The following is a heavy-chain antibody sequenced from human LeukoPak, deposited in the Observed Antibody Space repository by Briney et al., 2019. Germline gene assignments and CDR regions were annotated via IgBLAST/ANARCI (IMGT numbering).Heavy chain of an antibody. J-gene: IGHJ4*02. D-gene: IGHD3-10*01. CDR2: IYYSGST. V-gene: IGHV4-59*01. Sequence: SETLSPTCTVSGGSISSYYWSWIRQPPGKGLEWIGYIYYSGSTNYNPSLKSRVTISVDTSKNQFSLKLSSVTAADTAIYYCARLHYGSGSYHLDYWGQGTLVTVSS. CDR1: GGSISSYY. CDR3: ARLHYGSGSYHLDY.